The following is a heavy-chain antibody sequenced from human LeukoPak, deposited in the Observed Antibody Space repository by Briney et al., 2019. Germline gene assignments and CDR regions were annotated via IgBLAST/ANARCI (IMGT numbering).Heavy chain of an antibody. D-gene: IGHD3-22*01. CDR1: GFTFDDYT. V-gene: IGHV3-43*01. J-gene: IGHJ4*02. CDR2: ISWDGGST. CDR3: AKDIGPAYDSSGYLDY. Sequence: QTGGSLRLSCAASGFTFDDYTMHWVRQAPGKGLEWVSLISWDGGSTYYADSVKGRFTISRDNSKNSLYLQMNSLRTEDTALYYCAKDIGPAYDSSGYLDYWGQGTPVTVSS.